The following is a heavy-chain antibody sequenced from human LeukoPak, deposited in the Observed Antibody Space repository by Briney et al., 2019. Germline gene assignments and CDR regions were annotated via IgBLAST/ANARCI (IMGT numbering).Heavy chain of an antibody. V-gene: IGHV3-30*18. D-gene: IGHD2/OR15-2a*01. CDR1: GFIFSDYG. J-gene: IGHJ4*02. Sequence: GGSLRLSCAASGFIFSDYGMHWVRQAPGKGLEWVAVLAYDGSNQYYADSVKGRFTISRDNSKNTLYLQMNSLRAEDTAVYYCANGEYFLPHGYWGQGTLVTVSS. CDR2: LAYDGSNQ. CDR3: ANGEYFLPHGY.